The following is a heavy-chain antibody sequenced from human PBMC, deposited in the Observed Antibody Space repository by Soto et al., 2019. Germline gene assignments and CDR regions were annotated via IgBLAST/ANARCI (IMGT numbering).Heavy chain of an antibody. J-gene: IGHJ4*02. CDR1: EYSFRIYW. CDR3: ARHQSGSGSSNFDF. V-gene: IGHV5-10-1*01. CDR2: VDPNDSFA. Sequence: PGESLKISCQAFEYSFRIYWISWVRQKPGAGLEWMGRVDPNDSFATYSPSFEGHVSISVDKSPNIVYLQWRSLRASDTATYYCARHQSGSGSSNFDFWGQGTPVTVSS. D-gene: IGHD3-10*01.